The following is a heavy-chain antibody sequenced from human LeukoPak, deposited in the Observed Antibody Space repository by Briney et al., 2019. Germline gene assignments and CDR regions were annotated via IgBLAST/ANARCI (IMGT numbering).Heavy chain of an antibody. CDR2: MNTTSGNT. CDR3: ARGPAYRYCSGDCYHIDF. D-gene: IGHD2-21*02. J-gene: IGHJ4*02. V-gene: IGHV1-8*03. CDR1: GYSFTKYD. Sequence: ASVRVSCKASGYSFTKYDINWVRQATGQGLEWMGWMNTTSGNTGYAQKFQGRLTITKDTSMNTAYMELSSLRSDDTAIYYCARGPAYRYCSGDCYHIDFWGQGTLVTVSS.